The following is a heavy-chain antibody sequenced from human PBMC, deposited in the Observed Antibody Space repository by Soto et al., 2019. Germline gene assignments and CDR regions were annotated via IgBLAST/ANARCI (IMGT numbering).Heavy chain of an antibody. V-gene: IGHV3-64*01. CDR1: GFTLSTYA. CDR3: ATEYDGSGWYGY. Sequence: EVQLVESGGGLVQPGGSLRLTCVASGFTLSTYAMHWVRQAPGKGLEYVSAISSNGGSTYYANSVKGRFTISRDNSKNTLYLQMGSLRAEDMAVYYCATEYDGSGWYGYWGQGTLVTVYS. D-gene: IGHD6-19*01. CDR2: ISSNGGST. J-gene: IGHJ4*02.